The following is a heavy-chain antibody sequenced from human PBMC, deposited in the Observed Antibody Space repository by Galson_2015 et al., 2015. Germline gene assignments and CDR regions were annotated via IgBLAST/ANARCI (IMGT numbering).Heavy chain of an antibody. D-gene: IGHD1-1*01. CDR1: GFTFPTYS. V-gene: IGHV3-23*01. CDR3: VKAASMEEVYNMFAP. J-gene: IGHJ5*02. CDR2: ITGSGGTT. Sequence: SLRLSCAASGFTFPTYSMNWVRQAPGRGLEWVATITGSGGTTYYADSVKGRFTSSRDNFKNTLSLQMNSLRVEDTAVYYCVKAASMEEVYNMFAPRCQGARRTDST.